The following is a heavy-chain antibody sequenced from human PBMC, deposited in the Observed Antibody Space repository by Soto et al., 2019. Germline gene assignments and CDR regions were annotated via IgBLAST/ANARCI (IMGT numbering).Heavy chain of an antibody. Sequence: PGGSLRLSCAASGFTFSSYSMNWVRQAPGKGLEWVSSISSSSSYIYYADSVKGRFTISRDNAKNSLYLQMNSLRAEDTAVYYCAKEWELPYYYYGMDVWGQGTTVTVSS. J-gene: IGHJ6*02. CDR2: ISSSSSYI. D-gene: IGHD1-26*01. V-gene: IGHV3-21*01. CDR1: GFTFSSYS. CDR3: AKEWELPYYYYGMDV.